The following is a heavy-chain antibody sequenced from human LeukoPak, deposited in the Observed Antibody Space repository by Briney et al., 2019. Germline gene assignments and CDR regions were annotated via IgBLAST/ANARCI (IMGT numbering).Heavy chain of an antibody. J-gene: IGHJ5*02. CDR1: GGSVSSRNHY. CDR3: ARGGYCNTTTCYPERWFDP. CDR2: IYYSGST. Sequence: SQTPSPTCTASGGSVSSRNHYWGWIRQPPRNGLEWIGTIYYSGSTSSNPSLKSRVTISVDTSKNQVSLKLSSVTAAATAVYYCARGGYCNTTTCYPERWFDPWGQGTLVTVSS. V-gene: IGHV4-39*01. D-gene: IGHD2-2*01.